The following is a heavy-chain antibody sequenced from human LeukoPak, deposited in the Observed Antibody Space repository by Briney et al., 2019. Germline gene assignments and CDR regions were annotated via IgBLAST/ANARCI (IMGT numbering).Heavy chain of an antibody. Sequence: PGGSLRLSCAASGFTFSSYAMSWVRQAPGKGLEWVSAISGSGGSTYYADSVKGRFTISRDNSKNTLYLQMNSLRAEDTAVYYCASLGIQLWSPFDYWGQGTLVTVSS. J-gene: IGHJ4*02. CDR1: GFTFSSYA. CDR3: ASLGIQLWSPFDY. V-gene: IGHV3-23*01. D-gene: IGHD5-18*01. CDR2: ISGSGGST.